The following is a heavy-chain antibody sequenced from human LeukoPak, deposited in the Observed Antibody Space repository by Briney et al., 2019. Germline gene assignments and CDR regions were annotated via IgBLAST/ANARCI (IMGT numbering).Heavy chain of an antibody. CDR3: ASGGKYCTGGACYGD. V-gene: IGHV3-53*01. D-gene: IGHD2-8*02. CDR2: IYSGGST. CDR1: GFIVSSDY. Sequence: PGGSLRLSCAASGFIVSSDYISWVRQTPGKGLEWVSVIYSGGSTFYADSVKGRFTISRDNSKNTVYLQMNSLRAEDTAVYYCASGGKYCTGGACYGDWGQGTLVIVSS. J-gene: IGHJ4*02.